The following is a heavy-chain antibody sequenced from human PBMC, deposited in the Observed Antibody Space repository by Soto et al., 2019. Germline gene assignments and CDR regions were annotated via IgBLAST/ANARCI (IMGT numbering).Heavy chain of an antibody. CDR1: GFSISSYY. Sequence: SETLSLTCPVSGFSISSYYWSWIRQPPGKGLEWIGYIYYSGSTNYNPSLKSRVTISVDTSKNQFSLKLSSVTAADTAVYYCARGIRRAGYFDWLSGPFDYWGQGTLVTVSS. V-gene: IGHV4-59*01. CDR3: ARGIRRAGYFDWLSGPFDY. D-gene: IGHD3-9*01. CDR2: IYYSGST. J-gene: IGHJ4*02.